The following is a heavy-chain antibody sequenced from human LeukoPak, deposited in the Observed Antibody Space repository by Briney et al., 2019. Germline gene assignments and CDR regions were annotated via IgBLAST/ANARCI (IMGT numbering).Heavy chain of an antibody. D-gene: IGHD2-2*01. Sequence: SETLSLTCAVHGGSFSGYYWSWIRQPPGKGLEWIGEINHSGSTNYNPSLKSRVTISVDTSKNQLSLKLSSVTAADTAVYYCARGRGRYCSSTSCYSTRYYMDVWGKGTTVTVSS. CDR1: GGSFSGYY. V-gene: IGHV4-34*01. J-gene: IGHJ6*03. CDR2: INHSGST. CDR3: ARGRGRYCSSTSCYSTRYYMDV.